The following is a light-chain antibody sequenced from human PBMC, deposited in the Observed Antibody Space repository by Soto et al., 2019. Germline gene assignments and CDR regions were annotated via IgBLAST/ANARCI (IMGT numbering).Light chain of an antibody. Sequence: IVLMQSPGTLSLSPGERATLSCRASQSMTRTYIAWYQKKPGQAPRLLIYGASIRAPGIPDKFSDTGSGTDFSPTIDRLQHEDVAVYDCHQYDNAPQTFGQGTKVDIK. J-gene: IGKJ2*01. V-gene: IGKV3-20*01. CDR2: GAS. CDR3: HQYDNAPQT. CDR1: QSMTRTY.